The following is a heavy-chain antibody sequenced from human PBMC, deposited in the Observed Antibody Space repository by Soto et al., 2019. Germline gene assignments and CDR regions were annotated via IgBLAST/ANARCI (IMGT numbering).Heavy chain of an antibody. V-gene: IGHV4-34*01. CDR3: ARIPVSDYSDPHAF. J-gene: IGHJ1*01. D-gene: IGHD4-17*01. CDR2: ITHRGSP. Sequence: WIRKNHGRGLEWIGEITHRGSPNYNTSLKSRVTISIDTSKNQFSLNLRSVTAADTAVYYCARIPVSDYSDPHAFWGQGTLVPVSS.